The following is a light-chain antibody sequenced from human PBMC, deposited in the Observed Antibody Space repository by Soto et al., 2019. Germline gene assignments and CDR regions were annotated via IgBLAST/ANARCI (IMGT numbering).Light chain of an antibody. CDR1: QTIGSSY. Sequence: EIVLTQSPGTLSLSPGESATLSCRASQTIGSSYLAWYQQRPGQAPRLLIYGGANRATGIPDRFSATGSETDFTLAISRLEHEDFAVYYCQQYRTPSQTFGQGNKVDIK. J-gene: IGKJ1*01. V-gene: IGKV3-20*01. CDR2: GGA. CDR3: QQYRTPSQT.